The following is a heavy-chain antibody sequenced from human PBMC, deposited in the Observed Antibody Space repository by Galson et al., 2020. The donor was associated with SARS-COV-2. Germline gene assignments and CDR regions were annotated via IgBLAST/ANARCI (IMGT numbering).Heavy chain of an antibody. CDR3: AKEYGSGSYYHAYYYGMDV. J-gene: IGHJ6*02. V-gene: IGHV3-30*18. CDR2: ISYDGSNK. Sequence: GGSLRLSCAASGFTFSSYGMHWVRQAPGKGLEWVAVISYDGSNKYYADSVKGRFTISRDNSKNTLYLQMNSLRAEDTAVYYCAKEYGSGSYYHAYYYGMDVWGQGTTVTVSS. D-gene: IGHD3-10*01. CDR1: GFTFSSYG.